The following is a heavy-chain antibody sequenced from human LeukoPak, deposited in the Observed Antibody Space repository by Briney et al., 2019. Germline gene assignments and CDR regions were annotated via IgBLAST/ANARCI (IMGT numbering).Heavy chain of an antibody. CDR1: GFTFSDYW. Sequence: GGSLRLSCAASGFTFSDYWMSWVRQAPGKGLEWVANIKQDGSEKYYVDSVKGRFTISRDNAKNSLYLQMNSLRAEDTAVYYCARAENTAMVRRRHKYYFDYWGQGTLVTVSS. J-gene: IGHJ4*02. D-gene: IGHD5-18*01. CDR3: ARAENTAMVRRRHKYYFDY. V-gene: IGHV3-7*01. CDR2: IKQDGSEK.